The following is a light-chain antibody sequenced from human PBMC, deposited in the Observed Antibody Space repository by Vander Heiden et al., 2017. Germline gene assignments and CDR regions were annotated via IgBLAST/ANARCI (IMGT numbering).Light chain of an antibody. Sequence: QSALTQPAPVSGSPGQSTTIPCTGTSSDVGSYNLVSWYQQHPGKAPKLMIYEGSKRPSGVSNRFSGSKSGNTASLTISGLQAEDEADYYCCSYAGSSTWVFGGGTKLTVL. V-gene: IGLV2-23*01. CDR3: CSYAGSSTWV. CDR2: EGS. J-gene: IGLJ3*02. CDR1: SSDVGSYNL.